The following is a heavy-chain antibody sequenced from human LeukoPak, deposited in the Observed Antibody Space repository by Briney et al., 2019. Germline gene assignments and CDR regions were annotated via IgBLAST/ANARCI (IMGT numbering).Heavy chain of an antibody. CDR2: IYYSGST. J-gene: IGHJ6*04. CDR3: ARGYYYGMDV. CDR1: GGSISSYY. V-gene: IGHV4-59*01. Sequence: SETLSLTCTVSGGSISSYYWSWIRQPPGKGLEWIGYIYYSGSTNYNPSLKSRVTMSVDTSKNQFSLKLSSVTAADTAAYYCARGYYYGMDVWGKGTTVTVSS.